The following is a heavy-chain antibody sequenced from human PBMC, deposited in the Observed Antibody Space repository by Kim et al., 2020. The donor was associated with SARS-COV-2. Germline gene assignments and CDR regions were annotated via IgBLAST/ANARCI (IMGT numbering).Heavy chain of an antibody. J-gene: IGHJ4*02. CDR3: AKLIRDYYVSGSYYNDDY. CDR2: ISYDGSNK. D-gene: IGHD3-10*01. CDR1: GFTFSSYG. V-gene: IGHV3-30*18. Sequence: GGSLRLSCAASGFTFSSYGMHWVRQAPGKGLEWVAAISYDGSNKYYADSVKGRFTVSRDNSKNTLYLQMNSLRAEDTAVYYCAKLIRDYYVSGSYYNDDYWGQGTLVTVSS.